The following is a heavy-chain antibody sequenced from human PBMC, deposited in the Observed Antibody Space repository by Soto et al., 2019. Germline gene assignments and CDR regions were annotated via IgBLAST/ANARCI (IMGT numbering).Heavy chain of an antibody. D-gene: IGHD3-3*01. V-gene: IGHV4-59*01. CDR1: GGSISSYY. CDR2: IYYSGST. J-gene: IGHJ4*02. CDR3: ARGTGFWSGYPFFDY. Sequence: SETLSLTCTVSGGSISSYYWSWIRQPPGKGLEWIGYIYYSGSTNYNPSLKSRVTISVDTSKNQFSLKLSSVTAADTAVYYCARGTGFWSGYPFFDYWGQRTPVTAS.